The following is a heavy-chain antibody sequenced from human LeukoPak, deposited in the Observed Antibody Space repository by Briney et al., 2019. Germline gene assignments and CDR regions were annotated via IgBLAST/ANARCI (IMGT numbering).Heavy chain of an antibody. V-gene: IGHV5-10-1*01. D-gene: IGHD7-27*01. CDR3: ARDRNWGLDY. CDR1: GYIFTSYW. J-gene: IGHJ4*02. CDR2: IDPSDSYT. Sequence: GASLQISCKGSGYIFTSYWISWVRQMPGKGLEWMGRIDPSDSYTNYSPSFQGHVTISADKSISTAYLQWSSLKASDTAMYYCARDRNWGLDYWGQGTLVTVSS.